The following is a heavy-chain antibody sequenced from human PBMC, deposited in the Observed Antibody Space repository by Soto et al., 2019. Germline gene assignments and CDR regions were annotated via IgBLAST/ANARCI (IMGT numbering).Heavy chain of an antibody. CDR1: GFTFSDYY. CDR3: AKDRYYYDSSGSLDY. J-gene: IGHJ4*02. D-gene: IGHD3-22*01. V-gene: IGHV3-11*01. CDR2: ISSSSTMI. Sequence: GGSLRLSCAASGFTFSDYYMNWIRQAPGKGLEWVSYISSSSTMIYYADSVKGRFTISRDNAENSLYLQMKSLRAEDTAVYYCAKDRYYYDSSGSLDYWGQGTTVTVSS.